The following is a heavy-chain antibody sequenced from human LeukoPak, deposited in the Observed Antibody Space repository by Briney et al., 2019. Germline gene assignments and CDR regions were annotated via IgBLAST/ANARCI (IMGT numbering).Heavy chain of an antibody. Sequence: GASVKVSCKASGYTFTSYAMNWVRQAPGQGLEWMGWINTNTGNPTYAQGFTGRFVFSLDTSVSTAYLQISSLKAEDTAVYYCAREAWRWPTRAFDIWGQGTMVTVSS. D-gene: IGHD4-23*01. CDR1: GYTFTSYA. CDR2: INTNTGNP. CDR3: AREAWRWPTRAFDI. V-gene: IGHV7-4-1*02. J-gene: IGHJ3*02.